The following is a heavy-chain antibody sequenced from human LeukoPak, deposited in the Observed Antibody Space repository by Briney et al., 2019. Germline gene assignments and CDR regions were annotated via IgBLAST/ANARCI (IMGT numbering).Heavy chain of an antibody. D-gene: IGHD3-3*01. CDR2: IYYSGST. Sequence: SETLSLTCTVSGGSISSYYWGWIRQHPGKGLEWIGYIYYSGSTYYNPSLKSRVTISVDTSKNQFSLKLSSVTAADKAVYYCARAVYDFWSGYQYYFDYWGQGTLVTVSS. CDR1: GGSISSYY. V-gene: IGHV4-59*06. CDR3: ARAVYDFWSGYQYYFDY. J-gene: IGHJ4*02.